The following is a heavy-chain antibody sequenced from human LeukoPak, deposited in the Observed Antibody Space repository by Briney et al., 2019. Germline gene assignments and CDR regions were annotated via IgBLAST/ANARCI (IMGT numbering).Heavy chain of an antibody. D-gene: IGHD6-19*01. Sequence: QTGGSLRLSCAASGFTFSSYAMSWVRQAPGKGLEWVSAISGSGGSTYYADSVKGRFTISRDNSKNTLYLQMNSLRAEDTAVYYCAKANSSGWWEGYYFDYWGQRTLVTVSS. CDR1: GFTFSSYA. CDR2: ISGSGGST. CDR3: AKANSSGWWEGYYFDY. J-gene: IGHJ4*02. V-gene: IGHV3-23*01.